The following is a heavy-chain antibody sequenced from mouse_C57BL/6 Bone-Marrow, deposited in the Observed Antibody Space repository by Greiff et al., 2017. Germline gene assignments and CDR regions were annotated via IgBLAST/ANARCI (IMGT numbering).Heavy chain of an antibody. CDR3: ARERLGGAMDY. V-gene: IGHV1-82*01. J-gene: IGHJ4*01. CDR2: IYPGDGDT. CDR1: GYAFSSSW. Sequence: VQLQQSGPELVKPGASVKISCKASGYAFSSSWMNWVKQRPGKGLEWIGRIYPGDGDTNYNGKFKGKATLTADKSSSTAYMQLSSLTSEDSAVYFCARERLGGAMDYWGQGTSVTVSS. D-gene: IGHD2-4*01.